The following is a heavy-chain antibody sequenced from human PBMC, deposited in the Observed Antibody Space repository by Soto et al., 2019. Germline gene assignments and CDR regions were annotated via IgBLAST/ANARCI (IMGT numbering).Heavy chain of an antibody. CDR1: GFTFGDYA. V-gene: IGHV3-49*03. D-gene: IGHD3-22*01. J-gene: IGHJ4*02. CDR3: SRSPPHYYDSSGYADY. Sequence: PGGSLRLSCTASGFTFGDYAMSWFRQAPGKGLEWVGFIRSKAYGGTTEYAASVKGRFTISRDDSKSIAYLQMNSLKTEDTAVYYCSRSPPHYYDSSGYADYWGQGTLVTVSS. CDR2: IRSKAYGGTT.